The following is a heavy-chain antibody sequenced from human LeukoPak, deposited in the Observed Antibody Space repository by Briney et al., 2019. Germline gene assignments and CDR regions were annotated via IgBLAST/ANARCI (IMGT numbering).Heavy chain of an antibody. Sequence: SMKVSCKASGFIFISSAMQWVRQARGQRLEWIGWIVVGSGNTNYAQKFQERVTITRDMSTSTAYMELSSLRSEDTAVFYCARGRGQLEYSNWFDPWGQGTLVTVSS. V-gene: IGHV1-58*02. CDR2: IVVGSGNT. CDR3: ARGRGQLEYSNWFDP. CDR1: GFIFISSA. D-gene: IGHD6-6*01. J-gene: IGHJ5*02.